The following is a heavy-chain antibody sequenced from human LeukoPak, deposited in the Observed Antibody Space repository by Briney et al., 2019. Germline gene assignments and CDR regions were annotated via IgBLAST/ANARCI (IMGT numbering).Heavy chain of an antibody. Sequence: SETLSLTCAVYGGSFSGYYWSWIRQPPGKGLEWIGEINHSGSTNYNPSLKSRVTISVDTSKNQFSLKLSPVTAADTAVYYCARGPYYDFWSGYYTTPDYWGQGTLVTVSS. CDR3: ARGPYYDFWSGYYTTPDY. J-gene: IGHJ4*02. CDR1: GGSFSGYY. V-gene: IGHV4-34*01. CDR2: INHSGST. D-gene: IGHD3-3*01.